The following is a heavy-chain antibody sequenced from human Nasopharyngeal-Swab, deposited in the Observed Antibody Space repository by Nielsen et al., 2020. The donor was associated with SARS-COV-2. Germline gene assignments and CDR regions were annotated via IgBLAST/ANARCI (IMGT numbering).Heavy chain of an antibody. CDR1: GGTFSSYA. CDR3: ARRPYSSSSGDYYYGMDV. CDR2: IIPIFGTA. V-gene: IGHV1-69*13. D-gene: IGHD6-6*01. J-gene: IGHJ6*02. Sequence: SVKVSCKASGGTFSSYAISWVRQAPGQGLEWMGGIIPIFGTANYAQKFQGRVTITADESTSTAYMELSSLRSEDTAVYYCARRPYSSSSGDYYYGMDVWGQGATVTVSS.